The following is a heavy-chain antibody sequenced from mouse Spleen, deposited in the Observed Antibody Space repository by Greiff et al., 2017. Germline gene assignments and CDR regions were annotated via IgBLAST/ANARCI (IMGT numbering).Heavy chain of an antibody. J-gene: IGHJ2*01. D-gene: IGHD1-3*01. CDR1: GFTFSDYG. CDR2: ISSGSSTI. CDR3: AKGSLNFFFDY. Sequence: EVQLVESGGGLVKPGGSLKLSCAASGFTFSDYGMHWVRQAPEKGLEWVAYISSGSSTIYYADTVKGRFTISRDNAKNTLFLQMTSLRSEDTAMYYCAKGSLNFFFDYWGQGTTLTVSS. V-gene: IGHV5-17*01.